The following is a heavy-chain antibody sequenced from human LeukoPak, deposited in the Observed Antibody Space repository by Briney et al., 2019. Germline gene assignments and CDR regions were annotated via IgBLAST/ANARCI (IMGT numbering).Heavy chain of an antibody. CDR2: IIPILGIA. CDR3: ASLGYCSGGSCQDAFDI. Sequence: ASVKVSCKASGGTFSSYAISWVRQAPGQGLEWMGRIIPILGIANYAQKFQGRVTITADKSTSTAYMELSSLRSEDTAVYYCASLGYCSGGSCQDAFDIWGQGTMVTVSS. CDR1: GGTFSSYA. D-gene: IGHD2-15*01. J-gene: IGHJ3*02. V-gene: IGHV1-69*04.